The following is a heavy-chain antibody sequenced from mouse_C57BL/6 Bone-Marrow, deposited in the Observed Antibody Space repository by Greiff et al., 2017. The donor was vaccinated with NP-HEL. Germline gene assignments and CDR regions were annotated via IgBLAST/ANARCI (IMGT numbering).Heavy chain of an antibody. J-gene: IGHJ4*01. Sequence: EVQLVESGGGLVQPKGSLKLSCAASGFSFNTYAMNWVRQAPGKGLEWVARIRSKSNNYATYYADSVKDRFTISRDDSESMLYLQMNNLKTEDTAMYYCVRLSRGAMDYWGQGTSVTVSS. CDR1: GFSFNTYA. CDR2: IRSKSNNYAT. CDR3: VRLSRGAMDY. V-gene: IGHV10-1*01. D-gene: IGHD6-2*01.